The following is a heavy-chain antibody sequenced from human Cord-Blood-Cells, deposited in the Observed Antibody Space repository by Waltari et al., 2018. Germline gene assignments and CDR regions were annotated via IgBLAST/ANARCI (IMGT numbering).Heavy chain of an antibody. CDR3: ASGFKAYYYYGMDV. V-gene: IGHV1-18*01. J-gene: IGHJ6*02. CDR2: ISAYNGNT. CDR1: GYTFTSYG. D-gene: IGHD2-2*03. Sequence: QVQLVQSGAEVKKPGASVKVSCKASGYTFTSYGISWVRQAPGHGLEWMGWISAYNGNTSYAQKLQGRGTMTTDTATSTAYMELRSLRSDDTAVYYCASGFKAYYYYGMDVWGQGTTVTVSS.